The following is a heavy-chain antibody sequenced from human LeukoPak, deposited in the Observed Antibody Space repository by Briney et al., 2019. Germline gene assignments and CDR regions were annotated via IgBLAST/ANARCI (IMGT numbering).Heavy chain of an antibody. CDR3: AKDLISMVRGSPMDV. CDR1: GFTFSNYG. CDR2: LVYDGFYK. J-gene: IGHJ6*02. V-gene: IGHV3-30*02. Sequence: PGGSLRLSCAASGFTFSNYGLHWVPQAPGKGLECVALLVYDGFYKYYADSVKGRFTISRDDSTNTLYLQLTSLSVEDTAVYYCAKDLISMVRGSPMDVWGRGTTVTVS. D-gene: IGHD3-10*01.